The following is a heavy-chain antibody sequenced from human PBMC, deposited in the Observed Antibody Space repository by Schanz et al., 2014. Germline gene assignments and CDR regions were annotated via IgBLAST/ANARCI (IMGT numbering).Heavy chain of an antibody. V-gene: IGHV1-18*01. Sequence: QVQLVQSGAEVKKPGASVKVSCKASGYTFTSYGISWVRQAPGQGLEWMGWISAYNGNTKYPQKLQGRVTMTTDTTTSTAYMELRSLRSDDTAVYDCARDAADFYDILTEEDYWGQGTRVTVSS. CDR2: ISAYNGNT. J-gene: IGHJ4*02. CDR1: GYTFTSYG. CDR3: ARDAADFYDILTEEDY. D-gene: IGHD3-9*01.